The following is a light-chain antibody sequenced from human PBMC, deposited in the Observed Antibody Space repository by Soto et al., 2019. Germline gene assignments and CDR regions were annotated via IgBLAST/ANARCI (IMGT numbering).Light chain of an antibody. CDR1: QGISRS. CDR2: DAS. V-gene: IGKV1-33*01. Sequence: DIQMTQSPSSLSASVGDRVTITCQASQGISRSLNWFQQKPGKAPKLLLYDASNLATGVPSRFSGSGSGTNFTFSVSSLQPEDIATYYCQQSDKLPLTFGGGTKVEIK. CDR3: QQSDKLPLT. J-gene: IGKJ4*01.